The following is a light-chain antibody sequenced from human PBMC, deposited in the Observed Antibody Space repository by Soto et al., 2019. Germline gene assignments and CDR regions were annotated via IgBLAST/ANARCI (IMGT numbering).Light chain of an antibody. J-gene: IGKJ3*01. CDR2: DAS. CDR1: QSISSG. Sequence: DIQMTQSPSTLSASVGDRVTITCRASQSISSGLAWYQQKPGKAPKLLIYDASSLESGVPSRFSGSGSGTEFTLTISSLQPDDFATYYCQQYNSYSFGPGTKVDIK. V-gene: IGKV1-5*01. CDR3: QQYNSYS.